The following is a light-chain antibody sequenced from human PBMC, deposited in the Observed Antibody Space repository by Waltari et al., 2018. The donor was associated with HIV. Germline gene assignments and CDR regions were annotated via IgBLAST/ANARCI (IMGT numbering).Light chain of an antibody. CDR1: HSISTW. V-gene: IGKV1-12*01. CDR2: ASS. J-gene: IGKJ1*01. Sequence: DIQMTQSPSLVSASVGDRVTITCRTSHSISTWLSWYQQKPGTAPTLLIFASSTLHSGIPGRFSGSGSGTNFTLSISNIQPDDFAIYHCQQAHSLPWTFGQGTKVE. CDR3: QQAHSLPWT.